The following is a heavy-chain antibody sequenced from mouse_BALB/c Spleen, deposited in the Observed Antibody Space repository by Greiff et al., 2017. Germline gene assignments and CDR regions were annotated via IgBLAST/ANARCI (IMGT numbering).Heavy chain of an antibody. D-gene: IGHD1-1*01. Sequence: EVQGVESGGGLVKPGGSLKLSCAASGFTFSDYYMYWVRQTPEKRLEWVATISDGGSYTYYPDSVKGRFTISRDNAKNNLYLQMSSLKSEDTAMYYCARADYYGSSPWFAYWGQGTLVTVSA. V-gene: IGHV5-4*02. CDR1: GFTFSDYY. J-gene: IGHJ3*01. CDR2: ISDGGSYT. CDR3: ARADYYGSSPWFAY.